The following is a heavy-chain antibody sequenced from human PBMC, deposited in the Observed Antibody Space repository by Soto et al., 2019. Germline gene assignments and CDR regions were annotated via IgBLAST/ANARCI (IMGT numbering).Heavy chain of an antibody. CDR2: ISAYNGNT. J-gene: IGHJ6*02. D-gene: IGHD3-9*01. CDR3: ARVLTKAAYLQYYYYYYGMDV. CDR1: GYTFTSYG. V-gene: IGHV1-18*01. Sequence: QVQLVQSGAAVKKPGASVNVSCKASGYTFTSYGISWVRQAPGQGLEWMGWISAYNGNTNYAQKLQGRVTMTTDTSTSTAYMELRSLRSDDTAVYYCARVLTKAAYLQYYYYYYGMDVWGQGTTVTVSS.